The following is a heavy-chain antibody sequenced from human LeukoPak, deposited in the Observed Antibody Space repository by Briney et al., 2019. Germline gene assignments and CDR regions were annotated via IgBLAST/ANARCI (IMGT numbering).Heavy chain of an antibody. CDR2: IYYSGNT. CDR1: GDSIFSASYY. J-gene: IGHJ3*02. V-gene: IGHV4-31*03. D-gene: IGHD3-10*01. CDR3: AREGTAHAFDI. Sequence: SQTLPLTCTVSGDSIFSASYYWGWLRQPPGKSLEWIGFIYYSGNTCYSSSLRSRISISIDTSNNQFSLSLSSVTVADTAVYYCAREGTAHAFDIWGRGTMVTVSS.